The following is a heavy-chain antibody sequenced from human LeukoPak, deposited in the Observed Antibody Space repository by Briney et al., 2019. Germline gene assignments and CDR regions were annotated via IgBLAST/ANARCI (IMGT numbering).Heavy chain of an antibody. J-gene: IGHJ5*02. D-gene: IGHD2-21*02. CDR3: TTDWGLPNCGGDCYLP. V-gene: IGHV3-15*01. Sequence: PGGSLRLSCAASGSGFNFINAWMSWVRQAPGKGLELVGRIKSKTYDETTDYAAPVKGRFTISRDDLDEMVYLQMDSLKTEDTAIYYCTTDWGLPNCGGDCYLPWGQGTLVTVSS. CDR1: GSGFNFINAW. CDR2: IKSKTYDETT.